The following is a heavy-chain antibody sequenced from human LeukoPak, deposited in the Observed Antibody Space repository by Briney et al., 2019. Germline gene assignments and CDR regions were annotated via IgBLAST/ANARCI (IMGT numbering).Heavy chain of an antibody. CDR2: IYSGGST. J-gene: IGHJ6*03. CDR3: AREVIFGVVMMAGYMDV. CDR1: GFTVSSNY. D-gene: IGHD3-3*01. V-gene: IGHV3-53*01. Sequence: GGSLRLSCAASGFTVSSNYMSWVRQAPGKGLEWVSVIYSGGSTYYADSVKGRFTIPRDNSKNTLYLQMNSLRAEDTAVYYCAREVIFGVVMMAGYMDVWGKGTTVTVSS.